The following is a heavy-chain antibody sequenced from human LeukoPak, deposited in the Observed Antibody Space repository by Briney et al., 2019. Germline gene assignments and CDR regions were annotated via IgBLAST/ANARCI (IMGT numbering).Heavy chain of an antibody. CDR1: KFNFGDYY. D-gene: IGHD2/OR15-2a*01. CDR2: ISTTTRFA. CDR3: VRDSNIDAFDL. J-gene: IGHJ3*01. Sequence: GGSLRLSCTASKFNFGDYYMSWIRQAPGKGLEWISYISTTTRFANYADSVKGRFTISRDNANNSLFLQMHSLRAEDTAIYFCVRDSNIDAFDLWGQGTWSSSLQ. V-gene: IGHV3-11*06.